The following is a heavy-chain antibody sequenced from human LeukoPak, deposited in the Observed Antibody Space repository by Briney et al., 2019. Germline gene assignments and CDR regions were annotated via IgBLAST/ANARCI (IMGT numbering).Heavy chain of an antibody. CDR2: ISGSGGGT. V-gene: IGHV3-23*01. Sequence: GGSLRLSCAASGFTFSSYAMTWIRQAPGKGLEWVSAISGSGGGTYYADSVRGRFTISRDNSKNTLYLQMNGLRADDTAIYYCAKGSGYSGYDLASHLDYWGQGNLATVSS. CDR3: AKGSGYSGYDLASHLDY. CDR1: GFTFSSYA. J-gene: IGHJ4*02. D-gene: IGHD5-12*01.